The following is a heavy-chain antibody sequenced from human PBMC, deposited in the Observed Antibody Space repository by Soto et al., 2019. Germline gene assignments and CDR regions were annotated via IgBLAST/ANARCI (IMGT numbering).Heavy chain of an antibody. CDR2: IGSSSNYI. V-gene: IGHV3-21*06. CDR1: LFTFTTYS. J-gene: IGHJ6*02. D-gene: IGHD2-2*01. Sequence: PGGSLGIYGPSSLFTFTTYSLTGVRHAPGKGLEWFASIGSSSNYIYYADSVKGRFTISRDNAKNSLFLQMNSLRAEDTAVYYCATLTYCSSASCPNYYYVMDVWGQGPTVIVSS. CDR3: ATLTYCSSASCPNYYYVMDV.